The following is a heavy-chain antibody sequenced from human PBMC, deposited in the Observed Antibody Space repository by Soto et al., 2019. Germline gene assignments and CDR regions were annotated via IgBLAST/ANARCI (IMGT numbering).Heavy chain of an antibody. J-gene: IGHJ6*02. Sequence: SVKVSCKASGGTFSSYAISWVRQAPGQGLEWMGGIIPIFGTANYAQKFQGRVTITRDTSASTAYMELSSLRSEDTAVYYCAGGGVAATGWERYYYYYGMDVWGQGTTVTVSS. CDR1: GGTFSSYA. CDR2: IIPIFGTA. CDR3: AGGGVAATGWERYYYYYGMDV. D-gene: IGHD2-15*01. V-gene: IGHV1-69*05.